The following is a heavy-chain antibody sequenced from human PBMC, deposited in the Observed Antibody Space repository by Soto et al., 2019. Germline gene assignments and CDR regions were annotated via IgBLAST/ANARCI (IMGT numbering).Heavy chain of an antibody. V-gene: IGHV3-30-3*01. CDR3: ARGVHKSWFDP. J-gene: IGHJ5*02. CDR2: ISYDGSNK. CDR1: GFTFSSYA. Sequence: QVQLVESGGGVVQPGRSLRLSCAASGFTFSSYAMHWVRQAPGKGLEWVAVISYDGSNKYYADSVKGRFTISRDNSKNTLYLQMNSLRAEDTAVYYCARGVHKSWFDPWGQGTLVTVSS. D-gene: IGHD3-10*01.